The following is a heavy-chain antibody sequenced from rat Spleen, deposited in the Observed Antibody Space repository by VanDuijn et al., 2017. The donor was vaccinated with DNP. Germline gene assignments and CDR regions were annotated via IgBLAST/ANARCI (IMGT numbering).Heavy chain of an antibody. CDR2: IWTSGRT. V-gene: IGHV2-72*01. Sequence: QVRLEESGPGLVQPSETLSLTCTVSEFSLTSNGVAWVRQSPGKGLVWMGTIWTSGRTNYNSAVQSRLSLSRDTSKSQVFLKMNSLQPEDTGTYYCVRHVRYTGDVGALDDWGKGTSVTVSS. J-gene: IGHJ4*01. CDR1: EFSLTSNG. D-gene: IGHD1-1*01. CDR3: VRHVRYTGDVGALDD.